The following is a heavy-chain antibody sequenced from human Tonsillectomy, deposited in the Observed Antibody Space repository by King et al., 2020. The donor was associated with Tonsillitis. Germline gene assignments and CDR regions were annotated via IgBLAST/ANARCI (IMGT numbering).Heavy chain of an antibody. V-gene: IGHV5-10-1*03. J-gene: IGHJ6*03. D-gene: IGHD6-13*01. Sequence: QLVQSGAEVKKPGESLRISCKGSGYSFTSYWINWVRQMPGKGLEWMGRIDPSDCHTNYRPSFQGHVSISADKSISTAYLQWSSLEAPDTAIYYCARSEQELSTYYYYYYMDVWGKGTTVTVSS. CDR2: IDPSDCHT. CDR3: ARSEQELSTYYYYYYMDV. CDR1: GYSFTSYW.